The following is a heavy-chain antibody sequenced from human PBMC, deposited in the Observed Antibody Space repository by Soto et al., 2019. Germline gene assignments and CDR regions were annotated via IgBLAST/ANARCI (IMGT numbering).Heavy chain of an antibody. CDR2: IYYSGST. V-gene: IGHV4-59*01. J-gene: IGHJ6*03. CDR1: GGSISSYY. CDR3: ARASYDFWSGYPETPYYYYYYMDV. Sequence: PSETLSLTCTVSGGSISSYYWSWIRQPPGKGLEWIGYIYYSGSTNYNPSLKSRVTISVDTSKNQFSLKLSSVTAADTAVYYCARASYDFWSGYPETPYYYYYYMDVWGKGTTVTVSS. D-gene: IGHD3-3*01.